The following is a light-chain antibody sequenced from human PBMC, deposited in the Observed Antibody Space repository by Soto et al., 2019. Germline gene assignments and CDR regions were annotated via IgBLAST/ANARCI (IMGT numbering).Light chain of an antibody. J-gene: IGKJ2*01. Sequence: EIVLTQSPGTLSLSPGERATLSCRASQSVSSAYLAWYQQKPGQAPRLLIYDVSSRATGIPDRFSGSGSGTDFTLTVSRLEPEDFAVYYCQQYNSYYTFGQGTKLEIK. CDR3: QQYNSYYT. CDR1: QSVSSAY. V-gene: IGKV3-20*01. CDR2: DVS.